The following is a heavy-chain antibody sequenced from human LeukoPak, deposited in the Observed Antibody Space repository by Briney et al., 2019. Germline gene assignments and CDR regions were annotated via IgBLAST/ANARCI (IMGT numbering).Heavy chain of an antibody. Sequence: PGRSLRLSCAASGFTFSRYAMSWVRQARGKGLEWVSSITGSGGSTYNADSVKGRFTISRDNSKNTLYLQMNSLRADDTAVYYCAKAIVGVSISDYWGQGTLVTVSS. J-gene: IGHJ4*02. CDR2: ITGSGGST. CDR3: AKAIVGVSISDY. V-gene: IGHV3-23*01. D-gene: IGHD1-26*01. CDR1: GFTFSRYA.